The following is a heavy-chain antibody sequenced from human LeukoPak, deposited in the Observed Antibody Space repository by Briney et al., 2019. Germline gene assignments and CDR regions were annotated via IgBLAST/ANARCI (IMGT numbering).Heavy chain of an antibody. CDR3: ARVCCNLYYYGYGPRPYYYYYYMDV. Sequence: PSETLSLTCTVSGGSISSYYWSWIRQPPGKGLEWIGYIYYSGSTNYNPSLKSRVTISVDTSKNQFSLKLSSVTAADTAVYYCARVCCNLYYYGYGPRPYYYYYYMDVWGKGTTVTISS. CDR1: GGSISSYY. J-gene: IGHJ6*03. D-gene: IGHD3-10*01. CDR2: IYYSGST. V-gene: IGHV4-59*08.